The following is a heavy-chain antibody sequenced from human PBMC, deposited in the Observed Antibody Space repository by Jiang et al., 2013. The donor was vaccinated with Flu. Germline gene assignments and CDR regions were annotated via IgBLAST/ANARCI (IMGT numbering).Heavy chain of an antibody. Sequence: AEVKKPGASVKVSCKVSGDTLADLAMHWVRQAPGKGLEWMGGFDPEDYDTLYSQKFQGRVTLTEDTSADTAFMELTSLRSDDTAVYYCATPRGDVYNWRAFDVWGQGTVVTVSS. V-gene: IGHV1-24*01. CDR1: GDTLADLA. CDR3: ATPRGDVYNWRAFDV. D-gene: IGHD5-24*01. CDR2: FDPEDYDT. J-gene: IGHJ3*01.